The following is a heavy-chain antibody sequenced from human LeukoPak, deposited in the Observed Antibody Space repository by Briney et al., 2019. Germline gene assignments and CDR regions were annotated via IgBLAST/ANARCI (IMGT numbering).Heavy chain of an antibody. CDR3: ARDMPWRTTYFDY. J-gene: IGHJ4*02. CDR1: GFTFSSYS. D-gene: IGHD2-2*01. Sequence: GGSLRLSCAASGFTFSSYSMNWVRQAPGKGLEWGSYISSSSSTIYYADSVKGRFTISRDNAKNSLYLQMNSLRDEDTAVYCCARDMPWRTTYFDYWGQGTLVTVSS. V-gene: IGHV3-48*02. CDR2: ISSSSSTI.